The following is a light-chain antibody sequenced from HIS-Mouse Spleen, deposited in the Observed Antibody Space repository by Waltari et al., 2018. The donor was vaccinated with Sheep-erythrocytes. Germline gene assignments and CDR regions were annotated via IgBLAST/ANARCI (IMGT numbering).Light chain of an antibody. J-gene: IGKJ2*01. CDR2: DAS. CDR1: QSVSSY. V-gene: IGKV3-11*01. CDR3: QQRSNWYT. Sequence: EIVLTQSPATLSLSPGERATLPCRASQSVSSYFPLYQQKPGQAPRLLIYDASNRATGIPARFSGSGSGTDFTLTISSLEPEDFAVYYCQQRSNWYTFGQGTKLEIK.